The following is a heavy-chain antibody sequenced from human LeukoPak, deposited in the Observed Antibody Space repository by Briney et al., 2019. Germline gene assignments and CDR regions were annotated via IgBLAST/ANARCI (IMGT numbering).Heavy chain of an antibody. V-gene: IGHV4-30-4*07. CDR1: GCSISSGGYS. D-gene: IGHD6-13*01. J-gene: IGHJ5*02. CDR2: IYYSGST. Sequence: PSETLSLTCAVSGCSISSGGYSWSWIRQPPGKGLEWIGYIYYSGSTYYSPSLKSRVTISVDTSKNQFSLKLSAVTAADTAMYYCARYGQQLVREIPTGFDPWGQGTLVTVSS. CDR3: ARYGQQLVREIPTGFDP.